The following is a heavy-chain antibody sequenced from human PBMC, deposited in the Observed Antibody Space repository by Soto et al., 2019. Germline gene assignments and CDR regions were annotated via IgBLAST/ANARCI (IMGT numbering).Heavy chain of an antibody. CDR2: IGGGSAAT. D-gene: IGHD1-1*01. J-gene: IGHJ4*02. V-gene: IGHV3-48*01. Sequence: QPGGSLRLSCAASGFTFSSYWMSWVRQAPGKGLEWVSHIGGGSAATYYADSVKGRFTISRDNAKSSLYLQMNSLRAEDTAVYYCARAAQQLSINFDNWGQGTPVTVSS. CDR1: GFTFSSYW. CDR3: ARAAQQLSINFDN.